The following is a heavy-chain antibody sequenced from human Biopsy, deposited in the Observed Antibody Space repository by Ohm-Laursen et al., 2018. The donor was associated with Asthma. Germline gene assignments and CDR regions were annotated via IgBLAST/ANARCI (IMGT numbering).Heavy chain of an antibody. J-gene: IGHJ5*02. Sequence: SLRLSCAASGFSISSYGMHWVRQAPGKGLEWVAVIWYDGSQKYYADSVKGRFTISRDNSKNTLYLQMNSLRAEDTAAYYCARGREGSRTYYTSHWFDPWGQGTLVTVSS. CDR3: ARGREGSRTYYTSHWFDP. D-gene: IGHD3-10*01. CDR1: GFSISSYG. CDR2: IWYDGSQK. V-gene: IGHV3-33*01.